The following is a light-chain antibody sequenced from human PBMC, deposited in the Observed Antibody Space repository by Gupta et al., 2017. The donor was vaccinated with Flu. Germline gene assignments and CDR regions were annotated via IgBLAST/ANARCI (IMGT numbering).Light chain of an antibody. CDR1: SSNIGKNY. CDR2: RSN. CDR3: ATWDKSRSAWV. Sequence: QSALTQPPSASGTPGQRVTISCSGSSSNIGKNYVYWYQQLPGPAPKLLIYRSNQRTSGVPDRISGSTSGTSASLAISGLRAEDEADYYCATWDKSRSAWVFGGGTRLTVL. J-gene: IGLJ3*02. V-gene: IGLV1-47*01.